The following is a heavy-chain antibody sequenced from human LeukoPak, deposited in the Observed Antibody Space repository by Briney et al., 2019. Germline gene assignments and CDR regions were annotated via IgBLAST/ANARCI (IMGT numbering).Heavy chain of an antibody. V-gene: IGHV5-51*01. CDR3: ARPRAMYYRVYPFDI. CDR2: IYPGDSDT. J-gene: IGHJ3*02. Sequence: GESLKISCKGSGYNFTNFWIGWVRQTPGKGLEWMGMIYPGDSDTRYSPSFQGQVTISVDKSSSSAFLQWSSLKASDSAVYYCARPRAMYYRVYPFDIWGQGTRITVSS. D-gene: IGHD2-8*01. CDR1: GYNFTNFW.